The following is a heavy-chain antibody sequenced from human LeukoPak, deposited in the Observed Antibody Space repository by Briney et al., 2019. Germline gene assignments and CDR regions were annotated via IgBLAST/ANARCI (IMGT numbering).Heavy chain of an antibody. Sequence: SETLSLTCTVSGGSISSSSYYWGWLRQPPGKGLEWIGSIYYSGSTYYNPSLKSRVTISVDTSKNQFSLKLSSVTAADTAVYYCAAVDTAMASLDYWGQGTLVTVSS. V-gene: IGHV4-39*07. CDR1: GGSISSSSYY. D-gene: IGHD5-18*01. CDR3: AAVDTAMASLDY. CDR2: IYYSGST. J-gene: IGHJ4*02.